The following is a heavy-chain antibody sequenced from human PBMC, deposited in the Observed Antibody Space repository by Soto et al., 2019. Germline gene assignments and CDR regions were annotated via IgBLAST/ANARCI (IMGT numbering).Heavy chain of an antibody. V-gene: IGHV4-31*03. CDR3: ARDAPGEAPY. D-gene: IGHD2-2*01. CDR2: INYRGPT. CDR1: GGPITNGDYY. J-gene: IGHJ4*02. Sequence: QVQLQESGPGLVRPSQTLSLTCTVSGGPITNGDYYWNWIRQHPGKALEWIGYINYRGPTFYHRSLKSRVFISVETSNNQFSLNLSSVTAADTAVYFCARDAPGEAPYWGQGTLGTVSS.